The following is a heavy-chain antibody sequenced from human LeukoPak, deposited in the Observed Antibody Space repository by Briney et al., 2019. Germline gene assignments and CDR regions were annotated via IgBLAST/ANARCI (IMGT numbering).Heavy chain of an antibody. J-gene: IGHJ3*02. CDR2: SNSDGSST. D-gene: IGHD5-24*01. Sequence: PGGSLRLSCAASGFTLRNYWIQWFRQAPGKGLVWVSHSNSDGSSTNYADSVKGRFTISRDNAKNTLYLQMNNLRAEDTAVYYCARAIYDAFDIWGQGTMVTVSS. CDR3: ARAIYDAFDI. V-gene: IGHV3-74*01. CDR1: GFTLRNYW.